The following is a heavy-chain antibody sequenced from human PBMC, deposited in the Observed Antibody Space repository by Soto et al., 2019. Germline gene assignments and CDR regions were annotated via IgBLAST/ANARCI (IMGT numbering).Heavy chain of an antibody. CDR3: AREGITMIGGGYFDY. Sequence: LSLTCTVSGGSISSGGYYWSWIRQHPGKGLEWIGYIYYSGSTYYNPSLKSRVTISVDTSKNQFSLKLSSVTAADTAVYYCAREGITMIGGGYFDYWGQGTLVTVSS. CDR1: GGSISSGGYY. D-gene: IGHD3-22*01. J-gene: IGHJ4*02. CDR2: IYYSGST. V-gene: IGHV4-31*03.